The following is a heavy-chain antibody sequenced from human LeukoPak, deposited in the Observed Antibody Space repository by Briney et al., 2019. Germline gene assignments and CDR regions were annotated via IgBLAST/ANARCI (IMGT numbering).Heavy chain of an antibody. CDR3: ARGGWDSSGYYIVADY. V-gene: IGHV1-8*03. D-gene: IGHD3-22*01. CDR1: GYTFTSYD. CDR2: MNPNSGNT. Sequence: ASVKVSCKASGYTFTSYDINWVRQATGQGLEWMGWMNPNSGNTGSAQKFQGRVTITRNTSISTAYMELSSLRSEDTAVYYCARGGWDSSGYYIVADYWGQGTLVTVSS. J-gene: IGHJ4*02.